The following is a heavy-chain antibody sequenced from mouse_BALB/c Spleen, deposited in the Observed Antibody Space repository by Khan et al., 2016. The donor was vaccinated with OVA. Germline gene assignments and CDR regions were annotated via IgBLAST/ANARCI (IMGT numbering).Heavy chain of an antibody. Sequence: VQLQESGPGLVAPSQSLSITCTVSGFSLTSYGVHWVRQPPGKGLGGRGELGAGGSTNYNSALMSRLSISKDNSKSQVFLKMNSLQTDDTAMYYCARLEDIWGQGTTLTVSS. J-gene: IGHJ2*01. V-gene: IGHV2-9*02. CDR3: ARLEDI. D-gene: IGHD1-3*01. CDR2: LGAGGST. CDR1: GFSLTSYG.